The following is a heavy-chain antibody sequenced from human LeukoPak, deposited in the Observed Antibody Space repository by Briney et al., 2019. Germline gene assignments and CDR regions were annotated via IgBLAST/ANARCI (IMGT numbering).Heavy chain of an antibody. CDR3: ARGATRRSFGEDYYYYMDV. CDR1: GDSISSNYYY. V-gene: IGHV4-39*01. CDR2: INYSGST. D-gene: IGHD3-10*01. J-gene: IGHJ6*03. Sequence: SETLSLTCSVSGDSISSNYYYWGWIRQPPGKGLEWIGSINYSGSTHYHPSLKSRVTISVDTSKNQFSLRLSSVTAADTAVYFCARGATRRSFGEDYYYYMDVWGKGTTVTVSS.